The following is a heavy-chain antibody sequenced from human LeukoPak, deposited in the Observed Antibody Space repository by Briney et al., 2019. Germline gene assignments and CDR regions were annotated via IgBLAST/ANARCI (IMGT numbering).Heavy chain of an antibody. Sequence: ASETLSLTCTVSGGSISSYYWSWIRQPPGKGLEWIGYIYYSGSSNYNPYLKSRATMSVDTSKNQFPLKLSSVTAADTAVYYCARHKRYRSGWYDYWGQGTLVTVSS. CDR2: IYYSGSS. J-gene: IGHJ4*02. V-gene: IGHV4-59*08. D-gene: IGHD6-19*01. CDR3: ARHKRYRSGWYDY. CDR1: GGSISSYY.